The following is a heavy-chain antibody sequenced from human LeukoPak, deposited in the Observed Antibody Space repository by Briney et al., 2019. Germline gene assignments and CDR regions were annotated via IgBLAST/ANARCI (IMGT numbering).Heavy chain of an antibody. CDR3: AKDIGGYSFAADH. V-gene: IGHV3-43*02. J-gene: IGHJ4*02. Sequence: GGSLRLSCAASGFTFDDYAMHWVRQGPGKGLEWVSLIRGDGGITYYADSVRGRFTISRDNSKNSLYLQMNSLRTEDTALYYCAKDIGGYSFAADHWGQGTLVTVSS. CDR2: IRGDGGIT. CDR1: GFTFDDYA. D-gene: IGHD5-18*01.